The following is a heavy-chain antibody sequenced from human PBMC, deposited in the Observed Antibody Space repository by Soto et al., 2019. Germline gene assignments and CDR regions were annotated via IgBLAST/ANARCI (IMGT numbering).Heavy chain of an antibody. CDR2: ISYDGSNK. D-gene: IGHD6-13*01. J-gene: IGHJ6*02. V-gene: IGHV3-30*03. CDR3: ARSIAAAGYLYYYYYYGMDV. Sequence: LRLSCAASGFTFSSYGMHWVRQAPGKGLEWVAVISYDGSNKYYADSVKGRFTISRDNSKNTLYLQMNSLRAEDTAVYYCARSIAAAGYLYYYYYYGMDVWGRGTTVTV. CDR1: GFTFSSYG.